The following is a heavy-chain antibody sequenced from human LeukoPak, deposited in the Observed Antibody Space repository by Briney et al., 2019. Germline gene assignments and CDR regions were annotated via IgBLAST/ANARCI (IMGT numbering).Heavy chain of an antibody. V-gene: IGHV4-34*01. D-gene: IGHD2-15*01. CDR3: ARHCCSGPAKRVFDI. CDR1: GGSFSGYY. J-gene: IGHJ3*02. CDR2: INHSGST. Sequence: NPSETLSLTCAVYGGSFSGYYWSWIRQPPGKGLEWIGEINHSGSTNYNPSLKSRVTISVDTSKNQFSLKLSSVTAADTAVYHCARHCCSGPAKRVFDIWGQGTMVTVSS.